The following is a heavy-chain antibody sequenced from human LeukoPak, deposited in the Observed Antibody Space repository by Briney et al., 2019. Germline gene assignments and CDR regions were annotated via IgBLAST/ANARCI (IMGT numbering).Heavy chain of an antibody. CDR3: ASFYNTNDALDI. V-gene: IGHV1-46*01. CDR2: INPTGGST. Sequence: ASVKVSCKASGYTFARYGITWVRQAPGQGLEWMGIINPTGGSTRNAQKFQGRFSMTGDTSTSTVYMELSRLRSEDTAVYYCASFYNTNDALDIWGQGTMVTVSS. CDR1: GYTFARYG. D-gene: IGHD5-24*01. J-gene: IGHJ3*02.